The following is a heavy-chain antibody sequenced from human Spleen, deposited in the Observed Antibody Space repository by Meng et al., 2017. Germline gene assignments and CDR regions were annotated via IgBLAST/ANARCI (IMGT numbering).Heavy chain of an antibody. J-gene: IGHJ4*02. V-gene: IGHV3-23*01. CDR2: ISGRGDNI. CDR1: GFSFSNYA. CDR3: GKALLTSYYDSSGGRGGDF. D-gene: IGHD3-22*01. Sequence: GESLKISCAASGFSFSNYAMNWVRQAPGQGLEWVSGISGRGDNIYYADSVKGRFTISRDDSKTTLYLQLNSLRADDTAVYYCGKALLTSYYDSSGGRGGDFWGQGTLVTVSS.